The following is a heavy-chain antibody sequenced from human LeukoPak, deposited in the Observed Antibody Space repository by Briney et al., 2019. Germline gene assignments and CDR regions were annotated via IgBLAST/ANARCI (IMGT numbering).Heavy chain of an antibody. Sequence: SETLSLTCTVSGGSISGYYWSWIRQPPGKGLEWIGYIYYSGSTNYNPSLKSRVTISVDTSKNQFSLKLSSVTAADTAVYYCARQGSGSHKDWGQGTLVTVSS. CDR1: GGSISGYY. CDR2: IYYSGST. CDR3: ARQGSGSHKD. J-gene: IGHJ4*02. V-gene: IGHV4-59*08. D-gene: IGHD1-26*01.